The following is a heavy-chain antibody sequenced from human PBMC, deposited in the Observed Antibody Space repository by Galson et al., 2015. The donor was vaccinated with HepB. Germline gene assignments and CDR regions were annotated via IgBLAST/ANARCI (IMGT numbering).Heavy chain of an antibody. V-gene: IGHV3-30*04. J-gene: IGHJ4*02. D-gene: IGHD4-17*01. CDR2: ISYDGSNK. Sequence: SLRHSCAASGFTFSSYAMHWVRQAPDKGLEWVAVISYDGSNKYYADSVKGRFTISRDNSKNTLYLQMNSLRAGDTAVYYCARDPADYGDYGLVGERGFDYWGQGTLVTVSS. CDR1: GFTFSSYA. CDR3: ARDPADYGDYGLVGERGFDY.